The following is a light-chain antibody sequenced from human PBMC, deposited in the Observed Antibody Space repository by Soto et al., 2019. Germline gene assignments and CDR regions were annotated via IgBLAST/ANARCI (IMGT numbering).Light chain of an antibody. CDR1: QSVSSN. Sequence: EIMMTQSPATLSVSPGERATLSCRASQSVSSNLAWYQQKPGQAPRLLIYGASTRATGIPARFSGSGSGTEFTLTISSLQSEDFAVYYCQQYNNWPPELTFGGGTKVEIK. CDR2: GAS. J-gene: IGKJ4*01. V-gene: IGKV3-15*01. CDR3: QQYNNWPPELT.